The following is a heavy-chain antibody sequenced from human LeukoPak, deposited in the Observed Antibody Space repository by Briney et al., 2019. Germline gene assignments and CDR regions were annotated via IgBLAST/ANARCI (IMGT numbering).Heavy chain of an antibody. CDR3: ARDEEGVAAAVDFYFDL. Sequence: PGGSLRLSCAASGFKFSNYGMHWVREAPGKGLEWLAVIWYDGSNKYYVDSVKGRFTISRDNAKNTLYLQMNSLRAEDTAVYYCARDEEGVAAAVDFYFDLWGQGTLVTVSS. D-gene: IGHD6-13*01. CDR1: GFKFSNYG. J-gene: IGHJ4*02. V-gene: IGHV3-33*01. CDR2: IWYDGSNK.